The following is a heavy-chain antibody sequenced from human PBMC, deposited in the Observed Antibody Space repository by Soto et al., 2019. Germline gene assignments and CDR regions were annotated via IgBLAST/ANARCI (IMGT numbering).Heavy chain of an antibody. V-gene: IGHV4-30-2*01. CDR1: GGSISSGGYS. J-gene: IGHJ6*02. Sequence: SETLSLTCAVSGGSISSGGYSWSWIGQPPGKGLEWIGYIYHSGSTYYNPPLKSRVTISVDRSKNQFSLKLSSVTAADTAVYYCARTLRFYYYGMDVWGQGTTVTVSS. CDR2: IYHSGST. CDR3: ARTLRFYYYGMDV. D-gene: IGHD3-16*01.